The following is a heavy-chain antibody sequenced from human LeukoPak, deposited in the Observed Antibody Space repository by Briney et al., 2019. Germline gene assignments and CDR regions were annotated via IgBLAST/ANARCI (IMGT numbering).Heavy chain of an antibody. CDR3: ARVRGLRFLEWPIIRGSFDY. J-gene: IGHJ4*02. D-gene: IGHD3-3*01. V-gene: IGHV4-34*12. Sequence: SETLSLTCTVSGGSIRSHYWSWIRQPPGKGLEWIGEIIHSGSTNYNPSLKSRVTISVDTSKNQFSLKLSSVTAADTAVYYCARVRGLRFLEWPIIRGSFDYWGQGTLVTVSS. CDR1: GGSIRSHY. CDR2: IIHSGST.